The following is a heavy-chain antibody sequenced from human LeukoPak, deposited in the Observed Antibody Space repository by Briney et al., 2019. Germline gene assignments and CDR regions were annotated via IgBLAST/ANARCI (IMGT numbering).Heavy chain of an antibody. J-gene: IGHJ3*02. CDR2: VYYSGGT. CDR1: GASISNSNFY. Sequence: SETLSLTCTVSGASISNSNFYWGWIRQPPGKGLEWIGSVYYSGGTYYNPSLKSRITISVDTSRNQFSLKLNSVTAADTAVYFCVRPNWQDARLGAFNIWGQGTMVTVSS. D-gene: IGHD1-1*01. V-gene: IGHV4-39*07. CDR3: VRPNWQDARLGAFNI.